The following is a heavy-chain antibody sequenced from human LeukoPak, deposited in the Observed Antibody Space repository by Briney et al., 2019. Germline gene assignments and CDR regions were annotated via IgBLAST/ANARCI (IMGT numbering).Heavy chain of an antibody. CDR2: ISSSSSYI. J-gene: IGHJ3*02. CDR1: GFTFCSYS. V-gene: IGHV3-21*01. D-gene: IGHD1-1*01. Sequence: GGSLTLSCAASGFTFCSYSMNWVRQAPGKGLEWVSSISSSSSYIYYADSVKGRFTISRDNAKNSLYLQMNSLRAEDTAVYYCARVETDAFDIWGQGTMVTVSS. CDR3: ARVETDAFDI.